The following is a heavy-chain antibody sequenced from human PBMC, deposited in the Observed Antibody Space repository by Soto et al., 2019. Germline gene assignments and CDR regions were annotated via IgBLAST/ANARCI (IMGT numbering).Heavy chain of an antibody. CDR1: GFTFSNYA. V-gene: IGHV3-23*04. J-gene: IGHJ4*02. CDR2: ISGRGEGT. D-gene: IGHD3-10*01. CDR3: AIYGSYYASGMFDN. Sequence: EVQLVESGGGLVHPGGSLRLSCAASGFTFSNYAMGWVRQAPGKGLEWVSGISGRGEGTDYADSVKGRFTISRDTSKITLHPQMNSLRAEDKALYYCAIYGSYYASGMFDNWGLGTQVTVSS.